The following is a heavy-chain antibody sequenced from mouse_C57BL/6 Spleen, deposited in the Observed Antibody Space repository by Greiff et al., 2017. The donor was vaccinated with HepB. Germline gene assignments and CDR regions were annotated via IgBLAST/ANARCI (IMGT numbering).Heavy chain of an antibody. CDR3: ARRYDYDGDYFDY. CDR2: IDPSDSYT. D-gene: IGHD2-4*01. CDR1: GYTFTSYW. J-gene: IGHJ2*01. V-gene: IGHV1-50*01. Sequence: QVQLKQSGAELVKPGASVKLSCKASGYTFTSYWMQWVKQRPGQGLEWIGEIDPSDSYTNYNQKFKGKATLTVDTSSSTAYMQLSSLTSEDSAVYYCARRYDYDGDYFDYWGQGTTLTVSS.